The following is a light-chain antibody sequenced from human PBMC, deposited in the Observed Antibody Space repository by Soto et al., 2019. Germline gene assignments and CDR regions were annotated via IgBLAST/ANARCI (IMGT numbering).Light chain of an antibody. V-gene: IGLV6-57*04. CDR2: ENK. J-gene: IGLJ2*01. CDR3: QSYDADFVI. Sequence: NFMLTQPHSVSESPGKTVTISCTRSSGSIANNYVQLYQQRPGSAPTTVIYENKLRPSGGPDRCSGSTDGSSNSASLTISGLQTEDEADYYCQSYDADFVIFGGGTKLTVL. CDR1: SGSIANNY.